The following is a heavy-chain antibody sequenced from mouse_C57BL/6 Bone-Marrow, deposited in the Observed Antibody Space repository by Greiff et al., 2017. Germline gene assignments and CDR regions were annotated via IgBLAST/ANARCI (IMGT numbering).Heavy chain of an antibody. CDR3: ARRNSNYEYYFDY. V-gene: IGHV8-12*01. Sequence: QVTLKVCGPGILQSSQTLSLTCFFSGFSLSTSGMGVSWISQPSGKGLEWLAHIYWDDDKRYNPSLKSRLTISKDTSGNQVFLKITSVDTADTATYYCARRNSNYEYYFDYCGQGTTRTVSS. J-gene: IGHJ2*01. D-gene: IGHD2-5*01. CDR2: IYWDDDK. CDR1: GFSLSTSGMG.